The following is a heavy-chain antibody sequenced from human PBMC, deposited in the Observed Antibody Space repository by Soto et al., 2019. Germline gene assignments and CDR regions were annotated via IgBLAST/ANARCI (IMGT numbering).Heavy chain of an antibody. CDR1: GFTFSSYT. Sequence: VHLVESGGGVVQPGRSLRLSCAASGFTFSSYTIHWVRQAPGTGLEWVAVMSYDGSHIYYADSVEGRFTISGDNSRNTLYLQMNSLRVEDTAVYYCARGFVGSSSFYSFDYWGQGTLVTVSS. J-gene: IGHJ4*02. CDR2: MSYDGSHI. CDR3: ARGFVGSSSFYSFDY. D-gene: IGHD6-6*01. V-gene: IGHV3-30-3*01.